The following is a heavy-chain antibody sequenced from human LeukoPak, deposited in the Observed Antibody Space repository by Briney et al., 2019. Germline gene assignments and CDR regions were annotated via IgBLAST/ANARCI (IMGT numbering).Heavy chain of an antibody. V-gene: IGHV3-30-3*01. J-gene: IGHJ4*02. D-gene: IGHD6-13*01. CDR2: ISYDGSNK. Sequence: GGSLRLSCAASGFTFSSYAMHWVRQAPGKGLEWVAVISYDGSNKYYADSVKGRFTISRDNSKNTLYLQMNSLRAEDTAVYYCARAKQETSGWYVAYSDYWGQGTLVTVSS. CDR1: GFTFSSYA. CDR3: ARAKQETSGWYVAYSDY.